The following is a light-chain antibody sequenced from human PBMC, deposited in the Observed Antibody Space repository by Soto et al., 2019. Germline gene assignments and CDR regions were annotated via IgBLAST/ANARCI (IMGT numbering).Light chain of an antibody. CDR1: QDIAIY. Sequence: IQMTQSPSTLSASVGDTVTVTCRASQDIAIYLAWYQQKPGEAPKLLIYAASSLQSGVPSRFSGSGSGTDFTLTISSVQPEDFATYYCQQSYNTPWTFGQGTKVDIK. V-gene: IGKV1-39*01. CDR3: QQSYNTPWT. CDR2: AAS. J-gene: IGKJ1*01.